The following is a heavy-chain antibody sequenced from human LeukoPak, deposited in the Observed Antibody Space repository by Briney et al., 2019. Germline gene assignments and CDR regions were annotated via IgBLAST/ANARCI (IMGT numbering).Heavy chain of an antibody. CDR2: IYTSGST. D-gene: IGHD6-19*01. J-gene: IGHJ4*02. CDR1: AVSISSYY. Sequence: SETLSLTCTGSAVSISSYYWSWIRQPPGKGLEGIGRIYTSGSTNYNPSPKRCVTTLVDTPTNQFSLNLSPVTAADTALYYGAGAARIAVAGRGYFDYWGQGTLVTVSS. V-gene: IGHV4-4*07. CDR3: AGAARIAVAGRGYFDY.